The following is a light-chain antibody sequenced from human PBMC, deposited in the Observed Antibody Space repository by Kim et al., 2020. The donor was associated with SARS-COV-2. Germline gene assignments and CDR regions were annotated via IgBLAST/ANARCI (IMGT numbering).Light chain of an antibody. CDR2: EDS. J-gene: IGLJ3*02. V-gene: IGLV3-25*03. CDR1: ALPKQY. Sequence: SYELTQPPSVSVSPGQTARITCSGDALPKQYAYWYQQKPGQAPVLVIYEDSERPSGIPERFSGSSSGTTVTLTISGVQAEDEADYYCQSADSSGTWVFGGGTQLTVL. CDR3: QSADSSGTWV.